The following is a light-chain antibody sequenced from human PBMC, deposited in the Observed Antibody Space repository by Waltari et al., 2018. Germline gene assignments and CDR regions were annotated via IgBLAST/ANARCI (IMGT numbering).Light chain of an antibody. CDR2: YKSASDK. Sequence: QAVLTQPSSLSASPGASASLTCTLRSGINVGTYRIYWYQQKPGSPPQYLLRYKSASDKQQGSGVPSGFSGSKDASANAGILLISGLQSEDEADYYCMIWHSSAWVFGGGTKLTVL. V-gene: IGLV5-45*03. J-gene: IGLJ3*02. CDR1: SGINVGTYR. CDR3: MIWHSSAWV.